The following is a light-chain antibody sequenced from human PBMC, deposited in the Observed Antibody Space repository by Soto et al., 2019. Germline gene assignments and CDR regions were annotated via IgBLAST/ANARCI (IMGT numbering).Light chain of an antibody. J-gene: IGLJ1*01. CDR1: SSNIGAEYD. CDR3: QSYDSTLSARYV. V-gene: IGLV1-40*01. CDR2: GNI. Sequence: QSVLTQPPSVSGAPGQRGTISCTGSSSNIGAEYDVHWYQQRPGTAPKLLIFGNINRPSGVPDRFSGSKSGTSASLAITGLQDEDEGDYYCQSYDSTLSARYVFGTGTKVTVL.